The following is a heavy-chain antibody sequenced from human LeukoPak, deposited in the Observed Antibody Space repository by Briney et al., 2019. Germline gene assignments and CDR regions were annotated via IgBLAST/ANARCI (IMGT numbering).Heavy chain of an antibody. J-gene: IGHJ4*02. CDR3: AKDPGLYYYVY. D-gene: IGHD3/OR15-3a*01. CDR2: ISYDGSNK. V-gene: IGHV3-30*12. Sequence: PGRSLRLSCAASGFTFSSYGMHWVRQAPGKGLEWVAVISYDGSNKYYADSVKGRFTISRDNSKNTLYLQMNSLRAEDTAVYYCAKDPGLYYYVYWGQGTLVTVSS. CDR1: GFTFSSYG.